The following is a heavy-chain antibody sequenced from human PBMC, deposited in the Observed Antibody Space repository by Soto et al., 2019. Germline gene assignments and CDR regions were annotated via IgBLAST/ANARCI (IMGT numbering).Heavy chain of an antibody. D-gene: IGHD1-26*01. CDR3: ATDKYGAGRVGVHF. V-gene: IGHV1-69*08. CDR1: GGTSTIYT. CDR2: IVPTLRIT. Sequence: QVQLVQSGAEVKKPGASLRVSCETSGGTSTIYTITWVRQAPGQGLQWMGRIVPTLRITNYAPESQGRLTIPAASTTSTAPIELTSLTSEATAVYCCATDKYGAGRVGVHFWGQGTLVTVSS. J-gene: IGHJ4*02.